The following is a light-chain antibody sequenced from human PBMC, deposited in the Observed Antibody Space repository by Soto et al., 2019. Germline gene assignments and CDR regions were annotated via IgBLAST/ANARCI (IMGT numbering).Light chain of an antibody. Sequence: DIQMTQSPSTLSASLGDRVTLTCRASQSIDSWLAWYQQKPGKAPELLIYDASTLESGVPSRFSGSGSGTEFTLTIGSLQADDFATYFCQQYDVYLLAFGGGTKVDI. CDR2: DAS. V-gene: IGKV1-5*01. CDR1: QSIDSW. J-gene: IGKJ4*01. CDR3: QQYDVYLLA.